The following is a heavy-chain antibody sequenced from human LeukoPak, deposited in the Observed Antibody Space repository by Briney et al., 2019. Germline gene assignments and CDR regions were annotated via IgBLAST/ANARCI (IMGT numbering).Heavy chain of an antibody. CDR3: SKGYYYGSGHDY. V-gene: IGHV3-23*01. CDR1: GFTFSSNA. J-gene: IGHJ4*02. CDR2: ISGSGGST. Sequence: GGSLRLSCAASGFTFSSNAMSLARQAPGKGLEWVSAISGSGGSTYYADSVKGRFTISRDNSKNTLYLQMNSLRAEDTAVYYCSKGYYYGSGHDYWDQGTLVTVSS. D-gene: IGHD3-10*01.